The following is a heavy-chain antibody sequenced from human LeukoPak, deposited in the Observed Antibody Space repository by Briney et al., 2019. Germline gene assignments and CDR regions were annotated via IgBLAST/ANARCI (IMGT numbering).Heavy chain of an antibody. D-gene: IGHD6-19*01. CDR3: AKVSRAASVAGHFDY. CDR1: GFTFSSYG. V-gene: IGHV3-30*18. J-gene: IGHJ4*02. CDR2: ISYDGSNK. Sequence: GRSLRLSCAASGFTFSSYGMHWVRQAPGKGLEWVAVISYDGSNKYYADSVKGRFTISRDNSKNTLYLQMNSRRAEDTAVYYCAKVSRAASVAGHFDYWGQGTLVTVSS.